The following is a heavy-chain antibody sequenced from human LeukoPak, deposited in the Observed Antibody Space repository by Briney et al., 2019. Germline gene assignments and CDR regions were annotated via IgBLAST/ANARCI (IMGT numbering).Heavy chain of an antibody. CDR1: GGSFSGYY. J-gene: IGHJ3*02. CDR3: ARGNYNGEVAFDI. Sequence: SETLSLTCAVYGGSFSGYYWSWIRQPPGKGLEWIGEINHSGSTYYNPSLKSRVTISVDRSKNQFSLKLSSVTAADTAVYYCARGNYNGEVAFDIWGQGTMVTVSS. V-gene: IGHV4-34*01. D-gene: IGHD3-10*01. CDR2: INHSGST.